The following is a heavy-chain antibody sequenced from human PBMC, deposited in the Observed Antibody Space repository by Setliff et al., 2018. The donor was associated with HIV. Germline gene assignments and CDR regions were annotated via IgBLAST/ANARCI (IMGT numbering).Heavy chain of an antibody. D-gene: IGHD3-10*01. J-gene: IGHJ4*02. CDR1: GYSFTDYY. Sequence: ASVKVSCKASGYSFTDYYIHWVRQAPGLGLEWMGWINPKSDGTNYAQKFQGRVTMTRDTSISTAYMELSRLRSDDTAVYYCARVSGFGDKLGYWGQGALVTVSS. CDR2: INPKSDGT. V-gene: IGHV1-2*02. CDR3: ARVSGFGDKLGY.